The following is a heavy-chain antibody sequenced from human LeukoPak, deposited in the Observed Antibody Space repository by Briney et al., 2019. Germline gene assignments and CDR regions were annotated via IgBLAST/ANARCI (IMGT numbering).Heavy chain of an antibody. D-gene: IGHD3-3*01. J-gene: IGHJ4*02. V-gene: IGHV3-23*01. Sequence: QPGGSLRLSCAASGFTFSTYAMSWVRQAPGKGLEWVSAISGSGGSTYYADSVKGRFTISRDNSKNTLYLQMNSLRAEDTAVYYCAKDLAYYDFWSGYLRQIVKRFDYWGQGTLVTVSS. CDR1: GFTFSTYA. CDR3: AKDLAYYDFWSGYLRQIVKRFDY. CDR2: ISGSGGST.